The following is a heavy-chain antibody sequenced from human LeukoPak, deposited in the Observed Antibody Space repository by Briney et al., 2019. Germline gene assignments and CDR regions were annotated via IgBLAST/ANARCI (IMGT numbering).Heavy chain of an antibody. CDR3: ARGAVGATSFDY. D-gene: IGHD1-26*01. CDR2: IYHSGST. CDR1: GGSISSGGYY. Sequence: KPSQTLSLTCTVSGGSISSGGYYWSWIRQPPGKGLEWIGYIYHSGSTYYNPSLKSRVTISVDRSKNQFSLKLSSVTAADTAVYYCARGAVGATSFDYWGQGTLVTVSS. V-gene: IGHV4-30-2*01. J-gene: IGHJ4*02.